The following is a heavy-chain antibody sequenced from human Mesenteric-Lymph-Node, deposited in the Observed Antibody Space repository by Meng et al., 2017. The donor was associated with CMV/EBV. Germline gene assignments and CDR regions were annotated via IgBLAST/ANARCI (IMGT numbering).Heavy chain of an antibody. CDR3: TRGVSSGYYFIDY. CDR1: GFTFSTYT. D-gene: IGHD3-22*01. CDR2: ISSGSDYT. J-gene: IGHJ4*02. V-gene: IGHV3-21*01. Sequence: GGSLRLSCAASGFTFSTYTMNWVRRTPGKGLEWVSSISSGSDYTYYADSLKGRFTISRDNAKNSLYLQMNSLRAEDTAVYYCTRGVSSGYYFIDYWGQGTLVTVSS.